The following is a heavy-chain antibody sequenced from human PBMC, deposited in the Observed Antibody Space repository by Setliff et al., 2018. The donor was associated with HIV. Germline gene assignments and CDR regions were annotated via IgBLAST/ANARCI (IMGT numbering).Heavy chain of an antibody. CDR1: GSTISSSNYY. J-gene: IGHJ6*03. Sequence: SETLSLTCSVSGSTISSSNYYWGWIRQPPGKGLEWIGSIHYTGGTHYNPSFKSRASFSLDTSKNQFSLRLGSVTAADTAVYYCARQFQYYYMDVWGKGTPVTVSS. CDR2: IHYTGGT. V-gene: IGHV4-39*01. CDR3: ARQFQYYYMDV.